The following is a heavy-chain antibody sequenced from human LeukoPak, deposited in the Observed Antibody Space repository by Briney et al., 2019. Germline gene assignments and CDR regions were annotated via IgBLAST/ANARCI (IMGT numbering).Heavy chain of an antibody. D-gene: IGHD2/OR15-2a*01. Sequence: GESLKISCKGSGYSFTSYWIGWVRQMPGKGLEWMGIIYPGDSDTRYSPSFQGQVTISADKSISTAYLQWSSLKASDTAMHYCARQRILRPDAFDIWGQGTMVTVSS. V-gene: IGHV5-51*01. CDR1: GYSFTSYW. J-gene: IGHJ3*02. CDR2: IYPGDSDT. CDR3: ARQRILRPDAFDI.